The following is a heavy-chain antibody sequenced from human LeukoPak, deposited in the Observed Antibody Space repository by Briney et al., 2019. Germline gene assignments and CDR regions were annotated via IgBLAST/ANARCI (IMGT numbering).Heavy chain of an antibody. D-gene: IGHD1-1*01. CDR2: ISWDGGST. V-gene: IGHV3-43D*03. Sequence: GGSLRLSCAASGFTFDDYAMHWVRQAPGKGLEWVSLISWDGGSTYYADSVKGRFTISRDNSKNSLYLQMNSPRAEDTALYYCATGRTGTALDYWGQGTLVTVSS. CDR1: GFTFDDYA. CDR3: ATGRTGTALDY. J-gene: IGHJ4*02.